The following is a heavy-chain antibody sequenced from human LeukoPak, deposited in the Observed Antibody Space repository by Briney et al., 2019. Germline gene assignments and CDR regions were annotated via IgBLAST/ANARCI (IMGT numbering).Heavy chain of an antibody. CDR2: IYYTGST. D-gene: IGHD6-6*01. V-gene: IGHV4-39*01. CDR3: TSEISSASNY. Sequence: SETLSLTCTVSGGSISGSSYYWGWIRQPPGEGLERIGSIYYTGSTYYSPSLKSRVTISADTSKNEFSLKLSSVTAADTAVYYCTSEISSASNYWGQGTLVTVSS. CDR1: GGSISGSSYY. J-gene: IGHJ4*02.